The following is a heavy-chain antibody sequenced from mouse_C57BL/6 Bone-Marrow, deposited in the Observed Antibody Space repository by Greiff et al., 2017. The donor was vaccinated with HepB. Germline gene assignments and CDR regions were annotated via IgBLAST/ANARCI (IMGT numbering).Heavy chain of an antibody. CDR3: ARPGYVAWFAY. J-gene: IGHJ3*01. CDR1: GFTFSSYS. D-gene: IGHD3-1*01. Sequence: EVQGVESGGDLVKPGGSLKLSCAASGFTFSSYSMSWVRQTPDKRLEWVATISSGGSYTYYPDSVKGRFTISRDNAKNTLYLQMSSLKSEDTAMYYCARPGYVAWFAYWGQGTLVTVSA. CDR2: ISSGGSYT. V-gene: IGHV5-6*01.